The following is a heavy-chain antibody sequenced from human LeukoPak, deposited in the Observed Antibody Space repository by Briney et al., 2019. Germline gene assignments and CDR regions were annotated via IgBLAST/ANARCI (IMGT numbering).Heavy chain of an antibody. Sequence: GEPLKTSCKCSGSRFTSYWIGWVRQMPGKRLEVTGIIYPGDSDTRYSPSFQGQVTISADKSISTAYLQWSSLKASDTAMYYCARRSIVGATDYMDVWGKGTTVTVSS. CDR1: GSRFTSYW. CDR3: ARRSIVGATDYMDV. J-gene: IGHJ6*03. CDR2: IYPGDSDT. V-gene: IGHV5-51*01. D-gene: IGHD1-26*01.